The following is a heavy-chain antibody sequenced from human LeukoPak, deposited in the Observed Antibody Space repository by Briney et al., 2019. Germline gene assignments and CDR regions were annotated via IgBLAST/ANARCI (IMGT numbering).Heavy chain of an antibody. CDR3: AREGLGPTFSAWFDP. Sequence: GGSLRLSCGASGFTFSNYGIHWVRQAPGKGLEWVTVVSNDGRTTYYADSVKGRFTISRDNSKNTLYLQMNSLRSEDTAIYYCAREGLGPTFSAWFDPWGQGTLVTVSS. CDR1: GFTFSNYG. CDR2: VSNDGRTT. J-gene: IGHJ5*02. V-gene: IGHV3-30*03. D-gene: IGHD1-26*01.